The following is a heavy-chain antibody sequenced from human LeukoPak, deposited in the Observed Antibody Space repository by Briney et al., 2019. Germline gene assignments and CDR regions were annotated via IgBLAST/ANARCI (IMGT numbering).Heavy chain of an antibody. Sequence: PGGSLRLSCAASGNYWMHWVRQAPGKGLVWVSHINSDGSWTSYADSVKGRFTTSKDNAKNTVYLQMNNLRAEDTAVYYCVSFYETYWGRGTLVTVS. J-gene: IGHJ4*02. CDR1: GNYW. D-gene: IGHD2/OR15-2a*01. V-gene: IGHV3-74*01. CDR2: INSDGSWT. CDR3: VSFYETY.